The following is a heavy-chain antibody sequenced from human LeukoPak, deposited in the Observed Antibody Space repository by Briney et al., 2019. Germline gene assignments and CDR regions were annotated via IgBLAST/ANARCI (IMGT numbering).Heavy chain of an antibody. Sequence: GGSLRLSCAASGFTFSSYSMNWVRQAPGKGLEWVSSISSSSYIYYADSVKGRFTISRDNAKNSLYLQMNSLRAEDTAVYYCARDQGYITGTTVWFDPWGQGTLVTVSS. V-gene: IGHV3-21*01. D-gene: IGHD1-7*01. CDR2: ISSSSYI. CDR3: ARDQGYITGTTVWFDP. J-gene: IGHJ5*02. CDR1: GFTFSSYS.